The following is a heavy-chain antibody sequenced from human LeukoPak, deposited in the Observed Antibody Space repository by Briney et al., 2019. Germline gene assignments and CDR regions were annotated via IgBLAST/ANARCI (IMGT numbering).Heavy chain of an antibody. CDR3: ARSLYREGTEGFGY. CDR1: GYTFTSYD. Sequence: ASVKVSCKASGYTFTSYDINWVRQATGQGLEWMGWMNPNSGNTGYAQKFQGRVTMTRNTSISTAYMELSSLRSEDTAVYYCARSLYREGTEGFGYWGQGTLVTVSS. J-gene: IGHJ4*02. V-gene: IGHV1-8*01. D-gene: IGHD2-2*01. CDR2: MNPNSGNT.